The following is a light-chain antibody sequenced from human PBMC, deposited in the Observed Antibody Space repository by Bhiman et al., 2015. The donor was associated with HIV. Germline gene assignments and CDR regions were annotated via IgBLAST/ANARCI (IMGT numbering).Light chain of an antibody. V-gene: IGLV1-51*01. CDR3: GTWDTDRRSGV. CDR1: GSNIANND. Sequence: TQPPSLSATPGQRVSISCSGGGSNIANNDVFWFQQFPGASPRLLIYDNLKRHYGTPDRFSGSKSGATGTLEITEVQTADEADYYCGTWDTDRRSGVFGGGTRLTVL. CDR2: DNL. J-gene: IGLJ3*02.